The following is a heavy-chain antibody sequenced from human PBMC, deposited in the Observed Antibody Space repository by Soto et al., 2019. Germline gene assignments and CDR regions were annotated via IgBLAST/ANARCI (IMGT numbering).Heavy chain of an antibody. V-gene: IGHV3-7*01. Sequence: AGGSLRLSCAASGFTFSSYWMSWFRQAPGKGLEWVANIKQDGSEKYYVDSVKGRFTISRDNAKNSLYLQMNSLRAEDTAVYYCARGVEGNYDFWSGSLDVWGQGTTVTVSS. CDR3: ARGVEGNYDFWSGSLDV. CDR2: IKQDGSEK. J-gene: IGHJ6*02. D-gene: IGHD3-3*01. CDR1: GFTFSSYW.